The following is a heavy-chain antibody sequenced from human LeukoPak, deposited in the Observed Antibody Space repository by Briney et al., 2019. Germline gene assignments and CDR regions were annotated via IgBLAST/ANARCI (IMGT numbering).Heavy chain of an antibody. CDR3: ARGTYGNYYFDY. CDR1: GFTISSYW. V-gene: IGHV3-66*02. J-gene: IGHJ4*02. D-gene: IGHD3-10*01. Sequence: GGSLRLSCAASGFTISSYWMHWVRQAPGKGLEWVSVIYSGGSTYYADSVKGRFTISRDNSKNTLFLQMNSLRPEDTAVYYCARGTYGNYYFDYWGQGTLVTVSS. CDR2: IYSGGST.